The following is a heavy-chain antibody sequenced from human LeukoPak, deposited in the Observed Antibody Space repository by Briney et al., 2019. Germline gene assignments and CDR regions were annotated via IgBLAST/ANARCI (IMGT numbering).Heavy chain of an antibody. Sequence: PGGSLRLSCAASGFTFSSYAMNWVRQAPGKGLEWVSTISGSGGSTYYADSAKGRFTISRDNSKNTLYLQMNSLRADDTALYYCASSYCSGGSCYVGPLDYCGQGTLVTVSS. CDR2: ISGSGGST. J-gene: IGHJ4*02. CDR3: ASSYCSGGSCYVGPLDY. V-gene: IGHV3-23*01. D-gene: IGHD2-15*01. CDR1: GFTFSSYA.